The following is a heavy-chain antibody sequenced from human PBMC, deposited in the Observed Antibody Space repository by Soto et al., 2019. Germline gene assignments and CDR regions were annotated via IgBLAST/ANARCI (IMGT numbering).Heavy chain of an antibody. V-gene: IGHV3-43*01. CDR2: ISWDGGST. CDR3: AKDRGRKYCSGGSCYQPDYYYYGMDV. J-gene: IGHJ6*02. CDR1: GFTFDDYT. D-gene: IGHD2-15*01. Sequence: GGSLRLSCAASGFTFDDYTMHWVRQAPGKGLEWVSLISWDGGSTYYADSVKGRFTISRDNSKNSLYLQMNSLRTEDTALYYCAKDRGRKYCSGGSCYQPDYYYYGMDVWGQGTTVTVSS.